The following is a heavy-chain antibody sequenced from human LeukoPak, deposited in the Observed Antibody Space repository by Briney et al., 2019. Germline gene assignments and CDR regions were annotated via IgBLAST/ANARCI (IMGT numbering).Heavy chain of an antibody. CDR3: ARRAPLNVRRGAFDI. D-gene: IGHD1-1*01. Sequence: PSETLSLTCTVSGGSISSYYWSWIRQPPGKGLEWIGYIYYSGSTNYNPSLKSRVTISVDTFKNQFSLKLSSVTAADTAVYYCARRAPLNVRRGAFDIWGQGTMVTVSS. CDR1: GGSISSYY. J-gene: IGHJ3*02. CDR2: IYYSGST. V-gene: IGHV4-59*01.